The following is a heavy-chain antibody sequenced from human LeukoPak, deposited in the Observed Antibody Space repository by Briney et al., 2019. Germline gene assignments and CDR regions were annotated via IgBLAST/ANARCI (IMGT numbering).Heavy chain of an antibody. J-gene: IGHJ4*02. V-gene: IGHV1-2*02. CDR1: GYTFTGYY. Sequence: GASVKVSCKASGYTFTGYYMHWVRQAPGQGLEWMGWINPNSGGTTYAQNFQGRVTVTRDTSTSTVYMELSSLRSEDTAVYYCARQVIGVSFDYWGQGALVTVSS. CDR3: ARQVIGVSFDY. CDR2: INPNSGGT. D-gene: IGHD3-3*01.